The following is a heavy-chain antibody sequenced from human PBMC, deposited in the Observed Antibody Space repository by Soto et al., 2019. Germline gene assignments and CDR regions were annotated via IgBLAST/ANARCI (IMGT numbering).Heavy chain of an antibody. Sequence: ASVKVSCKASGYTFTSYDINWVRQATGQGLEWMGWMNPNSGNTGYAQKFQGRVTMTRNTSISTAYMELSSLRSEDTAVYYCARASTDYDFWSGPGEYYYYYMDVWGKGTTVTVPS. CDR3: ARASTDYDFWSGPGEYYYYYMDV. D-gene: IGHD3-3*01. J-gene: IGHJ6*03. V-gene: IGHV1-8*01. CDR2: MNPNSGNT. CDR1: GYTFTSYD.